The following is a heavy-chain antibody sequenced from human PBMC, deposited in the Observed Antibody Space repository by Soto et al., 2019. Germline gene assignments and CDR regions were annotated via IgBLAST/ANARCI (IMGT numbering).Heavy chain of an antibody. Sequence: SVKVSCKASGGTFSSYAISWVRQAPGQGLEWMGGIIPIFGTANYAQKFQGRVTITADESTSTAYMELSSLRSEDTAVYYCAEKVYYDFWSGPSYYYYGMDVWGQGTTVTVSS. D-gene: IGHD3-3*01. CDR3: AEKVYYDFWSGPSYYYYGMDV. V-gene: IGHV1-69*13. CDR2: IIPIFGTA. J-gene: IGHJ6*02. CDR1: GGTFSSYA.